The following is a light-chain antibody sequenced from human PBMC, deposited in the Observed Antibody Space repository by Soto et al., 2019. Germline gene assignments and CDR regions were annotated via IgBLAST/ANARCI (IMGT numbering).Light chain of an antibody. V-gene: IGLV1-40*01. CDR2: GNS. Sequence: QSVLTQPPSVSGAPGQRVTISCTGSSSNIGAGYDVHWYQQLPGTAPKLLIYGNSNRPSGVPDRFSGSTSASLAITGLQAEDEADYSCQSYDSSLSGSVFGGGTKVTVL. CDR1: SSNIGAGYD. J-gene: IGLJ2*01. CDR3: QSYDSSLSGSV.